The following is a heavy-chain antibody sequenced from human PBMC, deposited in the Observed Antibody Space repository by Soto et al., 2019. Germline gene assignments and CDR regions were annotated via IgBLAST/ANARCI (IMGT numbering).Heavy chain of an antibody. CDR1: GYTFTSYG. CDR2: ISAYNGNT. D-gene: IGHD3-10*01. J-gene: IGHJ6*02. CDR3: ARDQERGGYYCSGSYYNHYYYYGMDV. V-gene: IGHV1-18*01. Sequence: ASVKVSCKASGYTFTSYGIGWVRQAPGQGLEWMGWISAYNGNTNYAQKLQGRVTMTTDTSTSTAYMELRSLRSDDTAVYYCARDQERGGYYCSGSYYNHYYYYGMDVWGQGTTVTVSS.